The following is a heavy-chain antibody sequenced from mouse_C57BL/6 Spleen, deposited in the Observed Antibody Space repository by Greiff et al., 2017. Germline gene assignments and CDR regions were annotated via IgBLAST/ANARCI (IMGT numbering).Heavy chain of an antibody. CDR1: GYAFSSYW. D-gene: IGHD2-3*01. V-gene: IGHV1-80*01. CDR3: ARVDGYSFDY. J-gene: IGHJ2*01. CDR2: IYPGDGDT. Sequence: QVQLQQSGAELVKPGASVKISCKASGYAFSSYWMNWVKQRPGKGLEWIGQIYPGDGDTNYNGKFKGKATLTAHKSSSTSYIQLSSLTSEDTAVYFCARVDGYSFDYWGQGTTLTVSS.